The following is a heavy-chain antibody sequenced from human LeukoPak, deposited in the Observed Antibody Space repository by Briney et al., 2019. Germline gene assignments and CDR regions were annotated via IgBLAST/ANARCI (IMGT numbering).Heavy chain of an antibody. V-gene: IGHV3-30*02. D-gene: IGHD3-22*01. CDR2: IRYDGSNK. CDR1: GFTFSSYG. J-gene: IGHJ3*02. Sequence: PGGSLRLSCAASGFTFSSYGMHWVRQAPGKGLEWVAFIRYDGSNKYYADSVKGRFTISRDNSKNTLYLQMNSLRAEDTAVYYCAKPYYYDSSGYYYVGNDAFDIWGQGTMVTVSS. CDR3: AKPYYYDSSGYYYVGNDAFDI.